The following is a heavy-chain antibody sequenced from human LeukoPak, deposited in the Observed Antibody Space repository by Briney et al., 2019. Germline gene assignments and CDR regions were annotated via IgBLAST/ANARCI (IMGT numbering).Heavy chain of an antibody. CDR3: ARDSASWYWDFDC. J-gene: IGHJ4*02. CDR2: INPNSGGT. V-gene: IGHV1-2*02. D-gene: IGHD6-13*01. CDR1: GYTFTGYY. Sequence: ASVKVSCKASGYTFTGYYMHWVRQAPGQGLEWMGWINPNSGGTNYAQKFQGRVTMTRDTSISTAYMELSRLRSDDTAVYYCARDSASWYWDFDCWGQGTLVTVSS.